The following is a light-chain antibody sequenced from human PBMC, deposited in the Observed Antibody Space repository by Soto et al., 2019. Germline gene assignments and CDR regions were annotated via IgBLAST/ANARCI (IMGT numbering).Light chain of an antibody. J-gene: IGLJ2*01. CDR1: SSDVGGYNY. CDR2: DVS. Sequence: QSALTQPPSASGSPGQSVTISCTGTSSDVGGYNYVSWYQQHPGKAPKLMIYDVSNRPSGVSNRFSGSKSGNTASLTISGHQADEEDDYCCTSYTSSSSHVVFGGGTKLTVL. CDR3: TSYTSSSSHVV. V-gene: IGLV2-14*01.